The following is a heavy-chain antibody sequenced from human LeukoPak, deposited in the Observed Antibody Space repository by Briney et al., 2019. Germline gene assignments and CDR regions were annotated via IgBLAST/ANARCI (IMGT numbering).Heavy chain of an antibody. D-gene: IGHD4-11*01. CDR2: INPSGGST. CDR1: GYTFTSYY. J-gene: IGHJ6*02. V-gene: IGHV1-46*01. Sequence: GASVKVSCKASGYTFTSYYMHWVRQAPGQGLEWMGIINPSGGSTSYAQKFQGRVTMTRDTSTSTVYMELSSLRSEDTAVYYCARAQTTVTTAGVYYYGMDVWGQGTTVTVSS. CDR3: ARAQTTVTTAGVYYYGMDV.